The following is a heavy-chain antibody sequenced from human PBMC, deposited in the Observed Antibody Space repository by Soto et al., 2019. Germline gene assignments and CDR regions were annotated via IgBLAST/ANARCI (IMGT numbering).Heavy chain of an antibody. J-gene: IGHJ4*02. V-gene: IGHV1-18*01. D-gene: IGHD3-3*01. Sequence: VASVKVSCKASGYTFTSYGISWVRQAPGQGLEWMGWISAYNGNTNYAQKFQGRVTMTRDTSTSTVYMELNSLRSEDAAVYYCGCSVTVFGVAYWGQGTLVTVSS. CDR3: GCSVTVFGVAY. CDR2: ISAYNGNT. CDR1: GYTFTSYG.